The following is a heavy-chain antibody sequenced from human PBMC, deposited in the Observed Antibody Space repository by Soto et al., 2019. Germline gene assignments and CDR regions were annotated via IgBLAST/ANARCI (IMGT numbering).Heavy chain of an antibody. CDR3: ARDLSGWYGNFFSYYYMDA. Sequence: GGSLRLSCAASRFTFRNYYMSWVRQAPGKGLEWVANIKEDGNESHYVDSVKGRFTISRDNAKNSLYLQMNSPRAEDTAVYYCARDLSGWYGNFFSYYYMDAWGKGTTVTVSS. CDR1: RFTFRNYY. J-gene: IGHJ6*03. D-gene: IGHD6-19*01. CDR2: IKEDGNES. V-gene: IGHV3-7*01.